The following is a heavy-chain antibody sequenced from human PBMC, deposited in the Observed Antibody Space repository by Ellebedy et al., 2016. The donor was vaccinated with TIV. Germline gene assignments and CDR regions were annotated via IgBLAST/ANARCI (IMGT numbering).Heavy chain of an antibody. CDR2: IYSGGST. CDR1: GFTVSSNY. D-gene: IGHD3-10*01. J-gene: IGHJ4*02. Sequence: GESLKISXAASGFTVSSNYMSWVRQAPGKGLEWVSVIYSGGSTYYADSVKGRFTISRDNSKNTLYLQMNSLRAEDTAVYYCAREFRMVRGAIDYWGQGTLVTVSS. V-gene: IGHV3-53*01. CDR3: AREFRMVRGAIDY.